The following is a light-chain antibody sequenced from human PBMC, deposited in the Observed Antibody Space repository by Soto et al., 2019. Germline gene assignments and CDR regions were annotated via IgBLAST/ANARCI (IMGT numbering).Light chain of an antibody. J-gene: IGKJ2*01. CDR1: QSVSSSY. CDR3: QQYGSSPHT. V-gene: IGKV3-20*01. Sequence: PWERATLSCRASQSVSSSYLAWYQQKPGQAPRLLIYGASSRATGIPDRFSGSGSGTDFTLTISRLEPEDFAVYYCQQYGSSPHTFGQGTKLEIK. CDR2: GAS.